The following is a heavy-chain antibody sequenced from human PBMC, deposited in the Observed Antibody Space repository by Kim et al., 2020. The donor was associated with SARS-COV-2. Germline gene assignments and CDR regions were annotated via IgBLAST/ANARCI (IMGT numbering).Heavy chain of an antibody. CDR3: ARDRYCTNGVCFTPEGIDY. CDR1: GFTFSSYE. CDR2: ISSSGSTI. Sequence: GGSLRLSCAASGFTFSSYEMNWVRQAPGKGLEWVSYISSSGSTIYYADSVKGRFTISRDNAKNSLYLQMNSLRAEDTAVYYCARDRYCTNGVCFTPEGIDYWGQGTLVTVSS. V-gene: IGHV3-48*03. D-gene: IGHD2-8*01. J-gene: IGHJ4*02.